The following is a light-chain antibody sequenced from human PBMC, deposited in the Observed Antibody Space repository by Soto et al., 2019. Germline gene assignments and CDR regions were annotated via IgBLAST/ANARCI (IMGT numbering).Light chain of an antibody. V-gene: IGKV3-15*01. CDR1: QSVFSS. CDR2: GAA. Sequence: EIVMTQSPATLSVSPGERVTLSCRASQSVFSSLAWYQQKPGQAPRLLIYGAATRATSVPARFSGSGSGTEFTLTITSLQFEDFALYYCQQYHSWPAFGRGTKVEIK. CDR3: QQYHSWPA. J-gene: IGKJ4*02.